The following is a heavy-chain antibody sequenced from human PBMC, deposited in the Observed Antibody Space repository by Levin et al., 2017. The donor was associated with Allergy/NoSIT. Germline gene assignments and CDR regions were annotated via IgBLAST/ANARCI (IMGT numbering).Heavy chain of an antibody. J-gene: IGHJ6*02. CDR3: ARVMRQLVTAGPVGHYGMDV. CDR2: IYHSGIT. Sequence: SETLSLTCAVSDYFISSGYYWGWIRQPPGKGLEWIGTIYHSGITHYSPSLKSRVTISVDTSKNQFSLNLSSGTAADTAVYYCARVMRQLVTAGPVGHYGMDVWGQGTTVTVSS. D-gene: IGHD6-6*01. CDR1: DYFISSGYY. V-gene: IGHV4-38-2*01.